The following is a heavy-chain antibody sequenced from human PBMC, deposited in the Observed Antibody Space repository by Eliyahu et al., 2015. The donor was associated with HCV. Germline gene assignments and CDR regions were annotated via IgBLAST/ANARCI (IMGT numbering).Heavy chain of an antibody. J-gene: IGHJ6*02. D-gene: IGHD6-13*01. CDR1: GFXFSNAX. CDR3: TTDQCYSSSCSYYYYGMDV. V-gene: IGHV3-15*07. Sequence: EVQLVESGGGLVXPGGSLRLXCXASGFXFSNAXMNXVRQAPGKGLEWVGRIKSKTDGGTTDYAAPVKGRFTISRDDSKNTLYLQMNSLKTEDTAVYYCTTDQCYSSSCSYYYYGMDVWGQGTTVTVSS. CDR2: IKSKTDGGTT.